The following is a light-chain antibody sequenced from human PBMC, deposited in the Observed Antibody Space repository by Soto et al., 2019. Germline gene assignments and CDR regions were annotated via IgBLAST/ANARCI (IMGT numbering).Light chain of an antibody. CDR1: QSITKY. J-gene: IGKJ2*01. CDR2: AAS. V-gene: IGKV1-39*01. CDR3: QQSDSYPYT. Sequence: DIQMTQSPSSLSVSVGDRVTITCRASQSITKYLNWDQQKPGKAPKLLVYAASSLQSGVPSRFSGNGSGTEFTLTISSLQPEEFAAYYCQQSDSYPYTVGQGTKLEIK.